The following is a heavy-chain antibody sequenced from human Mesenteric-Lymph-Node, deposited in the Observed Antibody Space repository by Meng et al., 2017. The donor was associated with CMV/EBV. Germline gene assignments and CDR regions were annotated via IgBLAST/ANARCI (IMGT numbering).Heavy chain of an antibody. D-gene: IGHD6-6*01. CDR2: INSDGSST. CDR1: GFTFSSYW. J-gene: IGHJ6*02. CDR3: ARDVLVLGYSSSSTAYYYYYGMDV. V-gene: IGHV3-74*01. Sequence: GESLKISCAASGFTFSSYWMHWVRQAPGKGLVWVSRINSDGSSTSYADSVKGRFTISRDNAKNTLYLQMNSLRAEDTAVYYCARDVLVLGYSSSSTAYYYYYGMDVWGQGTTVTVSS.